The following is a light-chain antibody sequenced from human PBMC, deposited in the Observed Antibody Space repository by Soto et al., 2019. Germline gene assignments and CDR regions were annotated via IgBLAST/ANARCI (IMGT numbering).Light chain of an antibody. Sequence: DIVLTQSPDSLAVSLGERATINCKSSQSVLFSSNSKNFIAWYQQRPGQSPRLLMHWASTRESGVTDRFSGSGSGTDFTLTINNLQAEDVAVYYCHQYYRPPLTFGGGTKVEIK. V-gene: IGKV4-1*01. CDR3: HQYYRPPLT. J-gene: IGKJ4*01. CDR1: QSVLFSSNSKNF. CDR2: WAS.